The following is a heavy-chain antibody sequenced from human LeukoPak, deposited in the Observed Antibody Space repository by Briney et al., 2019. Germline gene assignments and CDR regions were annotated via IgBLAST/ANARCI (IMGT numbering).Heavy chain of an antibody. V-gene: IGHV4-34*01. D-gene: IGHD3-3*01. J-gene: IGHJ4*02. Sequence: PSETLSLTCAAYGGSFSGYYWSWIRQPPGKGLEWIGEINHSGSTNYNPSLKSRVTISVDTSKNQFSLKLSSVTAADTAVYYCARRGFLEWLSYFDYWGQGTLVTVSS. CDR1: GGSFSGYY. CDR3: ARRGFLEWLSYFDY. CDR2: INHSGST.